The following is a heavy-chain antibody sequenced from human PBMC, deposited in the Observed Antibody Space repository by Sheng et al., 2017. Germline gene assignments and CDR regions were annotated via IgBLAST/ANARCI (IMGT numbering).Heavy chain of an antibody. D-gene: IGHD5-12*01. J-gene: IGHJ4*02. Sequence: QVQLQQWGAGLLKPSETLSLTCAVYGGSFSGYYWSWIRQPPGKGLEWIGEINHSGSTNYNPSLKSRVTISVDTSKNQFSLKLSSVTAADTAVYYCARGDSGYDPTLGYWGQGNPGHRLL. CDR3: ARGDSGYDPTLGY. V-gene: IGHV4-34*01. CDR1: GGSFSGYY. CDR2: INHSGST.